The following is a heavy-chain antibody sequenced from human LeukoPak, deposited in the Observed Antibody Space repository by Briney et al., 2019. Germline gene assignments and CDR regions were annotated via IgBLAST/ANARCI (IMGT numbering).Heavy chain of an antibody. V-gene: IGHV3-48*01. Sequence: PGGSLRLSCAASGFTFSGYSMNWIRQAPGKGLEWVSYISLSSSTIYYADSVKGRFTISRDNAKNSLYLQMNSLRAEDTAVYYCARETPGAGHFDYWGQGSLVTVSS. J-gene: IGHJ4*02. CDR1: GFTFSGYS. D-gene: IGHD7-27*01. CDR3: ARETPGAGHFDY. CDR2: ISLSSSTI.